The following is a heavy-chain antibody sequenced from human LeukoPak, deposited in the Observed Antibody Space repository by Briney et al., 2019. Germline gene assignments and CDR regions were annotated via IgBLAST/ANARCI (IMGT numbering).Heavy chain of an antibody. CDR1: GFRFGGFW. J-gene: IGHJ3*02. CDR3: TRDVREAYDI. V-gene: IGHV3-7*01. D-gene: IGHD3-16*01. Sequence: GGSLRLSCEASGFRFGGFWMNWVRQAPGKGPERVANINQDGSEKLYVDSVKGRFTISRDNAKNSLYLQMNSLRVEDTAVYYCTRDVREAYDIWGHGTMVAVSS. CDR2: INQDGSEK.